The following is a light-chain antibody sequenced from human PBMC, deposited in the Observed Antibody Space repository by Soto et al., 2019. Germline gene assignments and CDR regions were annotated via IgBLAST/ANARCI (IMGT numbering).Light chain of an antibody. CDR3: PQYGSSPYT. CDR2: GAS. Sequence: EIVLTQSPGTLSLSPGERATLSCRASQSVSSSYLAWYQQKPGQAPRLLIYGASSSATGIPDRFSGSGSGRDFTLTISRLEPEDFAVYYCPQYGSSPYTFGQGTKLEIK. V-gene: IGKV3-20*01. J-gene: IGKJ2*01. CDR1: QSVSSSY.